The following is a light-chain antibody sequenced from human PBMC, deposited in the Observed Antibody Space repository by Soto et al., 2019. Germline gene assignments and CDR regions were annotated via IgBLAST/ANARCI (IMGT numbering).Light chain of an antibody. CDR3: QHRFDLHRT. V-gene: IGKV1-39*01. CDR2: GTS. Sequence: DILMTQYQSSLSASIGAIVTITCRASQNIRSYLNWYQQPPGKAPLLLIYGTSNLQSGVTSRFTGSGSGTDFTLTISRLEPEEFATYYCQHRFDLHRTFGHGTKLDI. CDR1: QNIRSY. J-gene: IGKJ1*01.